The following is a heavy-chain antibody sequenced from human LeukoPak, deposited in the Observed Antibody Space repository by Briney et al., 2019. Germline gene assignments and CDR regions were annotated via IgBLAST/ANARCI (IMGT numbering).Heavy chain of an antibody. V-gene: IGHV3-23*05. J-gene: IGHJ3*02. D-gene: IGHD3-16*01. CDR2: IQTSVDDT. Sequence: PGGSLRLSCAASGVTIVSSGMTWVRQAPGKGLEWVSTIQTSVDDTFYADSVKGRFTISRDTSKNTLYLQLNSLRGDDTAIYYCARREFGGWGAFDIWGQGTMVTVSS. CDR1: GVTIVSSG. CDR3: ARREFGGWGAFDI.